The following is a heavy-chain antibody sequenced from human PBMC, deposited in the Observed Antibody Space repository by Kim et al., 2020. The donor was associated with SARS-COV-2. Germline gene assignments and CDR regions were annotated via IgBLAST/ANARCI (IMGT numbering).Heavy chain of an antibody. D-gene: IGHD2-15*01. CDR3: VKEAAFTTVVVDYYFDF. V-gene: IGHV3-30*02. J-gene: IGHJ4*02. Sequence: GEGRFTNSRDNSKNTLYLQMNNLRAEDTALYYCVKEAAFTTVVVDYYFDFWGQGTLVTVSS.